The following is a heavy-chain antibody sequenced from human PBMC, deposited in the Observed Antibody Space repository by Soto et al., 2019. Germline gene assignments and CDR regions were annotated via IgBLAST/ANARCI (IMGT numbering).Heavy chain of an antibody. CDR1: GGSFSGYY. CDR2: INHSGST. J-gene: IGHJ6*02. Sequence: QVQLQQWGAGLLKPSETLSLTCAVYGGSFSGYYWSWIRQPPGKGLEWIGEINHSGSTNYNPSLKSRVTISVDTSKNQFSLKLSSVTAADTAVYYCARGLRIAASYYYGMDVWGQGTTVTVSS. CDR3: ARGLRIAASYYYGMDV. D-gene: IGHD6-25*01. V-gene: IGHV4-34*01.